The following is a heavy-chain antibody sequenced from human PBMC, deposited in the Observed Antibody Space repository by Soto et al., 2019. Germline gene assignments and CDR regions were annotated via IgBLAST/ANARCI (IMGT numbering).Heavy chain of an antibody. D-gene: IGHD2-15*01. Sequence: ASVKVSCKASGYTFTDYAIHWVRQAPGQGLEWMGWINVGNGNTGYSRKLQGRVTNARDMSASTAYIEVTSLTSEDTAIYHCAREGAHYTPLDHWGQGTLVTVSS. V-gene: IGHV1-3*01. J-gene: IGHJ4*02. CDR3: AREGAHYTPLDH. CDR2: INVGNGNT. CDR1: GYTFTDYA.